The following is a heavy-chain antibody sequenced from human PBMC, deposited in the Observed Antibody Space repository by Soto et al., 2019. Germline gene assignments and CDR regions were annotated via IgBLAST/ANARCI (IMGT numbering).Heavy chain of an antibody. Sequence: WGSLKISCKGSGYNFAGYWIAWVRQMPGKGLELMGIIYPSDSDTRYRPSFQGQVTISADKSISSAYLQWSSLRASDTAMYYCARGGVSTRTFDYWGQGTPVTVSS. J-gene: IGHJ4*02. CDR2: IYPSDSDT. V-gene: IGHV5-51*01. CDR1: GYNFAGYW. D-gene: IGHD3-3*01. CDR3: ARGGVSTRTFDY.